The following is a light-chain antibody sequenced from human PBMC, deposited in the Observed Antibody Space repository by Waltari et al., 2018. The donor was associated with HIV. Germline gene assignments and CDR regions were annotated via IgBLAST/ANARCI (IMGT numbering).Light chain of an antibody. V-gene: IGLV3-21*04. CDR2: YDV. CDR1: YIGDKT. Sequence: SSDLIQPPSVSVAPGETARLTCAGDYIGDKTVHWYQQMPGQAPVVVVYYDVRRPSGIPEGCSGVRSGKTATLTISRVEVADEADYYCQVWDSLGHRVIFGGGTTLTVL. J-gene: IGLJ2*01. CDR3: QVWDSLGHRVI.